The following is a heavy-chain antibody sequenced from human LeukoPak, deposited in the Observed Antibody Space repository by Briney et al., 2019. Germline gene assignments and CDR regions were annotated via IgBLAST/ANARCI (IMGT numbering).Heavy chain of an antibody. CDR3: ARQVSYSTSLLGYYFDY. J-gene: IGHJ4*02. Sequence: PSETLSLTCTVSGGSISSTAYYWGWIRQPPGKGLEWIGSMYYSGNTYYTPSLKSRVTMSVDTPKNQFSLKLTSVTAADTAMFYCARQVSYSTSLLGYYFDYWGQGILVTVSS. V-gene: IGHV4-39*01. CDR1: GGSISSTAYY. CDR2: MYYSGNT. D-gene: IGHD2-2*01.